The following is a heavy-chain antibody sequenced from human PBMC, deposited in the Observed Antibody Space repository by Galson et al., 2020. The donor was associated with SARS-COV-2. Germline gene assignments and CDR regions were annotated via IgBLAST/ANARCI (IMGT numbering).Heavy chain of an antibody. D-gene: IGHD5-18*01. V-gene: IGHV4-34*01. Sequence: SETLSLTCAVYGGSFSGYSWSWIRQSPGKGLEWIGEISHSGSIKYNPSLESRVTILEDTSKNQFSLRLSSVTAADTAVYYCARGRGWLQSSGLYYWGQGTLGTVSS. CDR2: ISHSGSI. CDR1: GGSFSGYS. J-gene: IGHJ4*02. CDR3: ARGRGWLQSSGLYY.